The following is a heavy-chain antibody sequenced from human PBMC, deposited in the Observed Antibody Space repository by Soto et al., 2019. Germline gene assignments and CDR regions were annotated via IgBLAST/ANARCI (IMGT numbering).Heavy chain of an antibody. Sequence: PSETLSLTCTVSGGLISSGDYYWSWIRQPPGKGLEWIGYIYYSGSTYYNPSLKSRVTISVDTSKNQFSLKLSSVTAADTAVYYCARVPYDSSGYYPGRFDYWGQGTLVTVSS. CDR3: ARVPYDSSGYYPGRFDY. CDR2: IYYSGST. V-gene: IGHV4-30-4*01. CDR1: GGLISSGDYY. D-gene: IGHD3-22*01. J-gene: IGHJ4*02.